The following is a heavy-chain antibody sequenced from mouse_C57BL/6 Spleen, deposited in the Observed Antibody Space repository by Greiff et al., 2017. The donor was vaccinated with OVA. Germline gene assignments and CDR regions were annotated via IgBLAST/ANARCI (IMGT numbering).Heavy chain of an antibody. CDR1: GYAFSSYW. D-gene: IGHD2-5*01. CDR3: ARSSAYYSNLYYFDY. V-gene: IGHV1-80*01. CDR2: IYPGDGDT. J-gene: IGHJ2*01. Sequence: QVQLKQSGAELVKPGASVKISCKASGYAFSSYWMNWVKQRPGKGLEWIGQIYPGDGDTNYNGKFKGKATLTADKSSSTAYMQLSSLTSEDSAVYFCARSSAYYSNLYYFDYWGQGTTLTVSS.